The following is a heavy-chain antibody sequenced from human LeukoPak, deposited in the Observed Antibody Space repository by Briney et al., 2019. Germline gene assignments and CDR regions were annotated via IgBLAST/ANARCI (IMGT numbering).Heavy chain of an antibody. J-gene: IGHJ3*02. D-gene: IGHD1-26*01. CDR2: IYSAGNT. V-gene: IGHV3-53*01. Sequence: GGSLRLSCAASGFTVSSNYMNWVRQAPGKGLQWVSVIYSAGNTYYADSVRGRFTISRDKSKNTVYLQMNSLRAEDTAVYYCARHPLRPGATGGFDIWGQGTMVTVSS. CDR1: GFTVSSNY. CDR3: ARHPLRPGATGGFDI.